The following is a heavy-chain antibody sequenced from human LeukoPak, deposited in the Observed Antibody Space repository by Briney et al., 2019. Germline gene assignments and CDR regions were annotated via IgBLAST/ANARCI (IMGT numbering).Heavy chain of an antibody. Sequence: ASVTVSCKASGGTFSIYAISWVRQAPGQGLEWMGRIIPILGIANYAQKFQGRVTITADKSTSTAYMELSSLRSEDTAVYYCATTKLRFLEWLFDYWGQGTLVTVSS. CDR3: ATTKLRFLEWLFDY. V-gene: IGHV1-69*04. CDR1: GGTFSIYA. CDR2: IIPILGIA. D-gene: IGHD3-3*01. J-gene: IGHJ4*02.